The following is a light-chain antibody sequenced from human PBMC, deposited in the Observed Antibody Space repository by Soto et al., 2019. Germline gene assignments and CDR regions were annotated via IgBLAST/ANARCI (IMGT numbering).Light chain of an antibody. CDR2: GAS. V-gene: IGKV3-20*01. J-gene: IGKJ5*01. CDR3: QQYGSSPPIT. CDR1: QNVLSNY. Sequence: EIVLTHSPGTLSLSPWERATLSCWASQNVLSNYLAWYQQKPGQAPRLLIYGASTRATGIPDRFGGSGSGTDFTLTISRLEPEDFAVYYCQQYGSSPPITFGQGTRLEIK.